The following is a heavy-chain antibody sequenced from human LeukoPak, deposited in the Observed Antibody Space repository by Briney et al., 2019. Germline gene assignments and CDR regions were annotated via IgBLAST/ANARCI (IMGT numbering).Heavy chain of an antibody. Sequence: PGGSLRLSCAASGFTFSSYWMSWVRQAPGKGLEWVANIKQDGSEKYYVDSVKGRFTISRDNAKNSLYLQMNSLRAEDTAVYYCARVGPRNYDSSGYPSDAFDIWGQGTMVTVSS. CDR3: ARVGPRNYDSSGYPSDAFDI. CDR1: GFTFSSYW. J-gene: IGHJ3*02. V-gene: IGHV3-7*01. CDR2: IKQDGSEK. D-gene: IGHD3-22*01.